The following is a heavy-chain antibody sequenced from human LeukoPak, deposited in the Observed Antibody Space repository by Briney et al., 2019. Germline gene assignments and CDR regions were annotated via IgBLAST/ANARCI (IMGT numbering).Heavy chain of an antibody. Sequence: AGGSLRLSCAASEFTFSSCSMNWVRQAPGKGLEWVSSISSSSSYIYYADSVKGRFTISRDNAKNSLYLQMNSLRAEDTAVYYCAREWPVVPAAIGSFDYWGQGTLDTVSS. CDR2: ISSSSSYI. CDR1: EFTFSSCS. CDR3: AREWPVVPAAIGSFDY. V-gene: IGHV3-21*01. J-gene: IGHJ4*02. D-gene: IGHD2-2*02.